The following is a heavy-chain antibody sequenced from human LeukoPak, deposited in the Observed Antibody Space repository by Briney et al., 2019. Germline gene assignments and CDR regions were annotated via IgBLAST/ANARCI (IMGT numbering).Heavy chain of an antibody. CDR1: GGSISSSSYY. J-gene: IGHJ5*02. CDR3: AREAVVVNWFDP. Sequence: SETLSLTCTVSGGSISSSSYYWGWIRQPPGKGLEWIGYIYYSGSTNYNPSLKSRVTISVDTSKNQFSLKLSSVTAADTAVYYCAREAVVVNWFDPWGQGTLVTVSS. V-gene: IGHV4-61*01. CDR2: IYYSGST. D-gene: IGHD2-2*01.